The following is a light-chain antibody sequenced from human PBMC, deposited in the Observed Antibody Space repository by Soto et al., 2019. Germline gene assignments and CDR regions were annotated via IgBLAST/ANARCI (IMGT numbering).Light chain of an antibody. J-gene: IGKJ5*01. V-gene: IGKV3-11*01. CDR1: QRVSSY. CDR2: DAS. CDR3: QQRSNWPIT. Sequence: EIVLTQSPATLSLSPGERATLSCRASQRVSSYLAWHQQKPGQAPRLLIYDASNRATGIPARFSGSGSGTDFTLTISSLEPEDFAVYYCQQRSNWPITFGQGTRLEIK.